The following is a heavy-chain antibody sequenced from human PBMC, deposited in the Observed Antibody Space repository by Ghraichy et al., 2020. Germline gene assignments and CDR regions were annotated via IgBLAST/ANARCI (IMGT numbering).Heavy chain of an antibody. CDR2: ISSSSSTI. J-gene: IGHJ2*01. CDR1: GFTFSSYS. CDR3: AREAPGPDPNWYFDL. V-gene: IGHV3-48*02. Sequence: GGSLRLSCAASGFTFSSYSMNWVRQAPGKGLEWVSYISSSSSTIYYADSVKGRFTISRDNAKNSLYLQMNSLRDEDTAVYYCAREAPGPDPNWYFDLWGRGTLVTVSS.